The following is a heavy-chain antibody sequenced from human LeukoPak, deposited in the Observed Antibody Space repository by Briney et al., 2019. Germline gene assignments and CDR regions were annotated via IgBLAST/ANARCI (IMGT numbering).Heavy chain of an antibody. CDR2: MDPNNGNT. CDR3: ARVVRESAVARHFVF. V-gene: IGHV1-8*03. J-gene: IGHJ4*02. D-gene: IGHD6-6*01. Sequence: GSSVKVSCKASGYTFSRFDLIWVRQATGQGLKWMGWMDPNNGNTGYAQKFQGRVPITRNTSTTTADMELNSLRTEHTAVYYCARVVRESAVARHFVFWGQGALVTVSS. CDR1: GYTFSRFD.